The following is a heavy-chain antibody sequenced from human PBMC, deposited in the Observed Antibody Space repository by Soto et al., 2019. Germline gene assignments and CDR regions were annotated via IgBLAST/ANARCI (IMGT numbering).Heavy chain of an antibody. D-gene: IGHD6-19*01. CDR3: ARDPGAVAGTSLCG. V-gene: IGHV4-4*02. CDR1: GGSISNNTW. J-gene: IGHJ4*02. Sequence: QVQLQESGPGLVKPSGTLSLTCAVSGGSISNNTWWSWVRQPPGKGLEWIGEIYHSGSTNYNPSLKSRVSLSVDKSKNQFSPRLSSVTAADMAVYYCARDPGAVAGTSLCGWGQGTLVIVSS. CDR2: IYHSGST.